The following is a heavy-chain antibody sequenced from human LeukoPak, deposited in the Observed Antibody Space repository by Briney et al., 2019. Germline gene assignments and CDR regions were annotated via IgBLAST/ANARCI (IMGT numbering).Heavy chain of an antibody. D-gene: IGHD4/OR15-4a*01. J-gene: IGHJ4*02. Sequence: SETLSLTCTVSGDSISSGPYYWGWIRQPPGKGLEWIGNIYYGENTYYNPSLKSRVTISIDTSKNQFSLKLNSVTAADTAIYYCARSKGWPNFYFDYWGQGTLVTVSS. V-gene: IGHV4-39*07. CDR3: ARSKGWPNFYFDY. CDR1: GDSISSGPYY. CDR2: IYYGENT.